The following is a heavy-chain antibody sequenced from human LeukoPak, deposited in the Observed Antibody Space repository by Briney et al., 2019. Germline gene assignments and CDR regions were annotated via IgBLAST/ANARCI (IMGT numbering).Heavy chain of an antibody. Sequence: ASVKVSCKVSGYTLTELSMHWVRQAPGKGLEWMGGFDPEDGETIYAQKFQGRVTITADESTSTAYMELSSLRSEDTAVYYCARVGEHYYGSGSYYTSKYYFDYWGQGTLVTVSS. CDR3: ARVGEHYYGSGSYYTSKYYFDY. CDR2: FDPEDGET. V-gene: IGHV1-24*01. CDR1: GYTLTELS. D-gene: IGHD3-10*01. J-gene: IGHJ4*02.